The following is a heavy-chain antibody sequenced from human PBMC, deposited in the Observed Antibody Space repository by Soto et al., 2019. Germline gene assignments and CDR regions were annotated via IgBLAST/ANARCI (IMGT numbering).Heavy chain of an antibody. J-gene: IGHJ6*04. Sequence: QVQLVQSGAEVKKPGSSVKVFCKASGGTFSNYTISWARQAPGQWLAGMGGIIPVFGTTDYEQKFQVRVTSTADGHTSTAYMKLSSMRSADSAVYYCARSSPYIVVRKPTGNQDYYGMDVWGKWTTVTVSS. D-gene: IGHD2-2*01. CDR3: ARSSPYIVVRKPTGNQDYYGMDV. V-gene: IGHV1-69*01. CDR1: GGTFSNYT. CDR2: IIPVFGTT.